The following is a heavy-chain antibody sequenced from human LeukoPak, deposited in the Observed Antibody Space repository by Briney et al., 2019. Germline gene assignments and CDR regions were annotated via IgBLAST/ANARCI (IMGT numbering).Heavy chain of an antibody. CDR1: GYSISSGYY. D-gene: IGHD6-13*01. V-gene: IGHV4-38-2*02. J-gene: IGHJ4*02. CDR3: TREYNPSWYDRFDH. Sequence: PSETLSLTCTVSGYSISSGYYWGWIRQPPGKGLGWIGSIYHSGRTFYNPSLKSRVTISVDTSKNQFSLKLTSVTAADTAVYYCTREYNPSWYDRFDHWGQGTLVTVSS. CDR2: IYHSGRT.